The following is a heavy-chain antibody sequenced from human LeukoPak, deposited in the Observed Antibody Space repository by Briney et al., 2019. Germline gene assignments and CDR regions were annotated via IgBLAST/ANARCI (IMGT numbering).Heavy chain of an antibody. D-gene: IGHD3-10*01. CDR2: IHYGGSNT. Sequence: GGSLRLSCVASGFSFSDYGMHWVRQTPGKGQECVAFIHYGGSNTYYADSVKGRITISRDDSKNTLYLEMNSLRPEDTAVYYCAKDSAFYYIDVWGKGTTVIISS. CDR3: AKDSAFYYIDV. J-gene: IGHJ6*03. V-gene: IGHV3-30*02. CDR1: GFSFSDYG.